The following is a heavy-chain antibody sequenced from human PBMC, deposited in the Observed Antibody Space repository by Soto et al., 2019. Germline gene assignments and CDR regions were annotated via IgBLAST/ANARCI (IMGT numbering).Heavy chain of an antibody. J-gene: IGHJ4*02. V-gene: IGHV4-31*03. CDR2: IYYSGTT. CDR1: GGSISSGGYY. CDR3: ARGFDAFDY. Sequence: PSETLSPTCTVSGGSISSGGYYWSWIRQHPGKGLEWIGYIYYSGTTYSNPSLKSRVIISVDTSKNQFSLKLSSVTAADTAVYYCARGFDAFDYWGQGTLVTVSS.